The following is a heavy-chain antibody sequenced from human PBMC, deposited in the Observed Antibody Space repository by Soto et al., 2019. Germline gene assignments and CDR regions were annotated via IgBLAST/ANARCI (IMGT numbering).Heavy chain of an antibody. CDR1: GFPFSISE. D-gene: IGHD3-16*01. J-gene: IGHJ6*02. V-gene: IGHV3-48*03. CDR2: ISSSGSPR. CDR3: ERSGGRGVIGYYDYGIDV. Sequence: PGGSLRLSCAASGFPFSISEMNLVRQSPGKGLEWVSYISSSGSPRYYADSVKGRFTISRDNTQNSLYLQMNSLRAEDTAVYYCERSGGRGVIGYYDYGIDVWGQGTTFTVS.